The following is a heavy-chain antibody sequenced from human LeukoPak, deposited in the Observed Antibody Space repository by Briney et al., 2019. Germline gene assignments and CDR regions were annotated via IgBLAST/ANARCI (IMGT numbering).Heavy chain of an antibody. J-gene: IGHJ5*02. CDR1: GYSFTSYW. CDR3: ARLREWLQNNWFDP. D-gene: IGHD3-3*01. V-gene: IGHV5-51*01. CDR2: IYPGDSDA. Sequence: GESLKISCKGSGYSFTSYWIGWVRQMPGKGLEWTGIIYPGDSDARYSPSFQGQVTISADKSISTVYLQWSSLKASDTAIYYCARLREWLQNNWFDPWGQGTLVTVSS.